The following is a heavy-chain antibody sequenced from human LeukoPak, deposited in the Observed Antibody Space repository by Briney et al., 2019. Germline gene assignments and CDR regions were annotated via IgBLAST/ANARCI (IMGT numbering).Heavy chain of an antibody. Sequence: GGSLRLSCAASGFTFSSYWMSWVRQAPGKGLEWVANIKQDGSEKYYVDSVKGRFTISRDNAKNSLYLQMNSLRAEDTAVYYCASQGGGYDAYTFDYWGQGTLVTVSS. CDR1: GFTFSSYW. CDR3: ASQGGGYDAYTFDY. D-gene: IGHD5-12*01. CDR2: IKQDGSEK. V-gene: IGHV3-7*01. J-gene: IGHJ4*02.